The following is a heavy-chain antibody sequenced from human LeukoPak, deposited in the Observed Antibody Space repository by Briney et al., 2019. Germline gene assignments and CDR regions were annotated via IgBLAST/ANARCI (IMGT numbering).Heavy chain of an antibody. CDR1: GGSISSSSYY. CDR2: IYYSGST. V-gene: IGHV4-39*07. J-gene: IGHJ3*02. D-gene: IGHD3-3*01. CDR3: ARSLTIFGVVGNDAFDI. Sequence: SESLSLTCTVSGGSISSSSYYWGWIRQPPGKGLEWIGSIYYSGSTYYNPSLKSRVTISVDTSKTQFSLKLSSVTAADTAVYYCARSLTIFGVVGNDAFDIWGQGTMVTVSS.